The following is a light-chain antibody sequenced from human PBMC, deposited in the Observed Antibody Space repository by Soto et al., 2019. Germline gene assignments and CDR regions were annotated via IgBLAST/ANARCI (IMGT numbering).Light chain of an antibody. V-gene: IGKV1-39*01. CDR1: QSISVY. J-gene: IGKJ4*01. CDR3: QQSISAPLT. CDR2: AAS. Sequence: DIQMTQSPSSLSASVGDRVTITCRASQSISVYLNWYQQKPGKAPKLLISAASRLRSGVPSTFSGSGSGTDFTLTISTLQPEDFATYYCQQSISAPLTFGGGTKVEIK.